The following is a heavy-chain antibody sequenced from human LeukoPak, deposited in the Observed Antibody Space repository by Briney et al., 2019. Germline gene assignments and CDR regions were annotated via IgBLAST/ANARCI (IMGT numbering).Heavy chain of an antibody. V-gene: IGHV1-18*01. CDR1: GYTFTKYD. D-gene: IGHD4-17*01. J-gene: IGHJ4*02. CDR3: ARGDDYGDYWGLY. Sequence: ASVKVSCKASGYTFTKYDITWVRQAPGQGLEWMGWISTYNGNTNYAQKLQGRVTMTTDTSTSTAYMELRSLISDDAAVYYCARGDDYGDYWGLYWGQGTLVTVSS. CDR2: ISTYNGNT.